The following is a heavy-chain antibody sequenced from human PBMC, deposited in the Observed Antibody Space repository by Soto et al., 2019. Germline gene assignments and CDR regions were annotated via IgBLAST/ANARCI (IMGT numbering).Heavy chain of an antibody. CDR1: GYTFTSYG. CDR3: ARRQPYNSGYYIEY. J-gene: IGHJ4*02. V-gene: IGHV1-18*01. D-gene: IGHD3-22*01. Sequence: QVQLVQSGAEVMKPGASVKVSCKASGYTFTSYGISWVRQARGQGLEWMGWVSAYNGKTDYAQELQGRVTMNTDTSPSTAYLELGSLRSDDTAVYYCARRQPYNSGYYIEYWGQGTLVSVSS. CDR2: VSAYNGKT.